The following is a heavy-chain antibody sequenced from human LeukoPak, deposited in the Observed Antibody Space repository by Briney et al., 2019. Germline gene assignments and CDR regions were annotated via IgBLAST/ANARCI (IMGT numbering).Heavy chain of an antibody. Sequence: SETLSLTCSVSGYSVSSGYYWGWIRQPPGKGLEWIGNIYHDGNTYYNPSLKSRVTISVDTSKNQFSLKLSSVTAADTAVYYCARLWYGEIFDYWGQGTLVTVSS. D-gene: IGHD3-10*01. V-gene: IGHV4-38-2*02. CDR1: GYSVSSGYY. CDR2: IYHDGNT. CDR3: ARLWYGEIFDY. J-gene: IGHJ4*02.